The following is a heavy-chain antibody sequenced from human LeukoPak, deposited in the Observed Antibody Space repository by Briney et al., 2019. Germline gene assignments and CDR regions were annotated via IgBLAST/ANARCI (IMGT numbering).Heavy chain of an antibody. CDR3: ARVGRDGYNSDY. Sequence: PGGSLGLSCAASGFTFSSYWMSWVRQAPGKGLEWVANIKQDGSDKYYVDSVKGRFTISRDNAKNSLYLQMNSLRAEDTAVYYCARVGRDGYNSDYWGQGTLVTVSS. V-gene: IGHV3-7*01. CDR2: IKQDGSDK. CDR1: GFTFSSYW. D-gene: IGHD5-24*01. J-gene: IGHJ4*02.